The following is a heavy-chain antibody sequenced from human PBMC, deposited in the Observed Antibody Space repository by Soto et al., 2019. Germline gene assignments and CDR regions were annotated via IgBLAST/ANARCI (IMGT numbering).Heavy chain of an antibody. CDR3: ARDFGETHNTPDY. Sequence: GGSLRLSCAASGFTFSSYGMHWVRQAPGKGLEWVAVIWYDGSNKYYADSVKGRFTISRDNSKNTLYLQMNSLRAEDTAVYYCARDFGETHNTPDYWGQGTLVTVSS. V-gene: IGHV3-33*01. CDR2: IWYDGSNK. D-gene: IGHD3-10*01. CDR1: GFTFSSYG. J-gene: IGHJ4*02.